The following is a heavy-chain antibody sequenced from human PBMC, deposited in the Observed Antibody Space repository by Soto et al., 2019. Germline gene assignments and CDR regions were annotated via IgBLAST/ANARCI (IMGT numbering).Heavy chain of an antibody. CDR2: IYYNGST. CDR3: ARLVRGVIIARLLYYYYMDV. CDR1: GGSISSYY. D-gene: IGHD3-10*01. Sequence: PSETLSLTCTVSGGSISSYYWSWIRQPPGKGLEWIGYIYYNGSTNYNPSLKSRVTISVDTSKNQFSLKLSSVTAADMVLFYCARLVRGVIIARLLYYYYMDVWGKGTTVAVSS. V-gene: IGHV4-59*01. J-gene: IGHJ6*03.